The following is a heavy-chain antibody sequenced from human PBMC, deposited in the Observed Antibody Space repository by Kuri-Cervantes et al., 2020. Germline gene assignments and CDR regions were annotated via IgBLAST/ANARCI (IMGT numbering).Heavy chain of an antibody. CDR3: ARGSYRHYYFDY. V-gene: IGHV3-21*01. CDR2: ISSSSSYI. Sequence: GGSLRLSCAASGFTFSSYSMNWVRQAPGKGLEWVSSISSSSSYIYYADSVKGRFTISRDNAKNSLYLQMNSLRAEDTAVYYCARGSYRHYYFDYWGQGILVTVSS. J-gene: IGHJ4*02. CDR1: GFTFSSYS. D-gene: IGHD3-16*02.